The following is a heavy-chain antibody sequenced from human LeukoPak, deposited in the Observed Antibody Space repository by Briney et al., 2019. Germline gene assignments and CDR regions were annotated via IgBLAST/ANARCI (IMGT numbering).Heavy chain of an antibody. CDR1: GYTFTSYY. J-gene: IGHJ6*02. CDR2: INPSGGST. V-gene: IGHV1-46*01. CDR3: ARRRPSSGWYEYYYGMDV. Sequence: VASVNVSCKSSGYTFTSYYMHWVRQAPGQGLEWMGIINPSGGSTSYEQKFQGRVTMTRDTSTSTVYMELSSLRSEDTAVYYCARRRPSSGWYEYYYGMDVWGQGTTVTVSS. D-gene: IGHD6-19*01.